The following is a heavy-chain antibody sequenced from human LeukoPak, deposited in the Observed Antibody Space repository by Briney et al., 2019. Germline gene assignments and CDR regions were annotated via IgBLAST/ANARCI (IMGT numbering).Heavy chain of an antibody. J-gene: IGHJ4*02. V-gene: IGHV4-39*01. CDR2: ICYSGST. CDR1: GGSISSSSFY. D-gene: IGHD6-13*01. Sequence: SETLSLTCTVSGGSISSSSFYWGWLRQPPGKGLEWIGSICYSGSTYYNPSLKSRFTISVDTSKNQFSLKLSSVTAADTAVYYCASWYGLAAAIDYWGQGTLVTVSS. CDR3: ASWYGLAAAIDY.